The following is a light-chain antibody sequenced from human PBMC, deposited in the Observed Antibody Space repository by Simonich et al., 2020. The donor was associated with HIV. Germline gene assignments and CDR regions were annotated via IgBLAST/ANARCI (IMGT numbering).Light chain of an antibody. J-gene: IGLJ3*02. Sequence: QTVVTQETSSSVSPGGTVKLTCALRSGSVSTSSYPTWYHQTPGQPPRTLIYTTNTRSSGVPDRFSGSILGNKAVLTITGAQADDEGDYYCVLYMGSGISVFGGGTKLTVL. CDR3: VLYMGSGISV. V-gene: IGLV8-61*01. CDR2: TTN. CDR1: SGSVSTSSY.